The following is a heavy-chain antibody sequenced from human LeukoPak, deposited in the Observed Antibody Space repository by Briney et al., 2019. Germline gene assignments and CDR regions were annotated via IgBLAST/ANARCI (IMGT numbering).Heavy chain of an antibody. CDR1: GYSFTTHG. J-gene: IGHJ5*02. CDR3: ARDWYCSGAFCDNRFDP. V-gene: IGHV1-18*01. D-gene: IGHD2-15*01. CDR2: MSTDDGHK. Sequence: ASVTVSFKASGYSFTTHGFNWVRQPPAQGLEWMGWMSTDDGHKNYAQNIQGRVTMTTDTSTTTVYMEQRSLRSDDTAVYYCARDWYCSGAFCDNRFDPWGQGTLVTVSS.